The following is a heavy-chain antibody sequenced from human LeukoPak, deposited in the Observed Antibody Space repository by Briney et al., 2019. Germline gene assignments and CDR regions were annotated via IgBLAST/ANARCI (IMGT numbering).Heavy chain of an antibody. D-gene: IGHD2-2*01. CDR3: ARGGYDVIVPAASNYYYMDV. J-gene: IGHJ6*03. CDR1: GFTFSSYG. V-gene: IGHV3-23*01. CDR2: ISGSGGST. Sequence: GGTLRLSCAASGFTFSSYGMSWVRQAPGKGLEWVSAISGSGGSTYYADSVKGRFTISRDNSKNTLYLQMNSLRAEDTAVYYCARGGYDVIVPAASNYYYMDVWGKGTTVTVSS.